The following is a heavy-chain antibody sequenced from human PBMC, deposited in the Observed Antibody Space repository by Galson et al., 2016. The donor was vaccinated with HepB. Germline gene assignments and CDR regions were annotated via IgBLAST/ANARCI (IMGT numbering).Heavy chain of an antibody. CDR3: ARSEILPANWFDP. J-gene: IGHJ5*02. CDR2: ISSGGSHI. D-gene: IGHD3-10*01. Sequence: SLRLSCAASGFSFSDYSMNWVRQAPGKGLEWVSSISSGGSHIYYADSVKGRFIISRDNAKNSLYLQMNSLRAEDTSVYYCARSEILPANWFDPWGQGTVVTFSS. CDR1: GFSFSDYS. V-gene: IGHV3-21*01.